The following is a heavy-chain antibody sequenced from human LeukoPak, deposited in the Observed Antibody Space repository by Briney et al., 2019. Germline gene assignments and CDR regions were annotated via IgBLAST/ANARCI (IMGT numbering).Heavy chain of an antibody. V-gene: IGHV3-30*18. J-gene: IGHJ4*02. D-gene: IGHD4-17*01. Sequence: GGSLRLSCAASGFTFSSYGMHWVRQAPGKGLEWVAVISYDGSNKYYADSVKGRFTISRDNSKNTLYLQMNSLRAEDTAVYYCAKAESDYGDYDYWGQGTLVTVSS. CDR2: ISYDGSNK. CDR1: GFTFSSYG. CDR3: AKAESDYGDYDY.